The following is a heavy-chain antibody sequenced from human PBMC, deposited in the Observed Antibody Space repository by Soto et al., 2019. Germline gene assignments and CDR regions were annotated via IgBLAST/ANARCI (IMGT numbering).Heavy chain of an antibody. CDR1: GFTFSSYG. V-gene: IGHV3-33*08. CDR2: IWYDGSNK. J-gene: IGHJ6*03. CDR3: ARDHELGIPHMDV. Sequence: GGSLRLSCAASGFTFSSYGMHWVRQAPGKGLEWVAVIWYDGSNKYYADSVKGRFTISRDNSKNTLYLQMNSLRAEDTAVYYCARDHELGIPHMDVWGKGTTVTVSS. D-gene: IGHD7-27*01.